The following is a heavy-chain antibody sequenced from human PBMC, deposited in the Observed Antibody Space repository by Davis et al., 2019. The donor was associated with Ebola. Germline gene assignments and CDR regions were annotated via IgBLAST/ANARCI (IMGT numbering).Heavy chain of an antibody. D-gene: IGHD2-15*01. CDR3: ARVSRYGSSGGCPDFDY. V-gene: IGHV4-34*01. CDR2: INHSGST. J-gene: IGHJ4*02. CDR1: GGSFSGYY. Sequence: PSETLSLTCAVYGGSFSGYYWSWIRQPPGKGLEWIGEINHSGSTNYNPSLKSRVTISVDTSKNQFSLKLSSVTAADTAVYYCARVSRYGSSGGCPDFDYWGQGTLVTVSS.